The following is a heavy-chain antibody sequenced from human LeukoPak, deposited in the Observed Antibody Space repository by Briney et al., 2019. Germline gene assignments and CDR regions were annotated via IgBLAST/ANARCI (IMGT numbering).Heavy chain of an antibody. CDR3: ARGERTYYYGSGTGGWFDP. CDR1: GGSISSGDYY. CDR2: IYYSGST. D-gene: IGHD3-10*01. J-gene: IGHJ5*02. Sequence: SQTLSLTCTVSGGSISSGDYYWSWIRQPPGKGLEWIGYIYYSGSTYYNPSLKSRVTISVDTSKNQFSLKLSSVTAADTAVYSCARGERTYYYGSGTGGWFDPWGQGTLVTVSS. V-gene: IGHV4-30-4*01.